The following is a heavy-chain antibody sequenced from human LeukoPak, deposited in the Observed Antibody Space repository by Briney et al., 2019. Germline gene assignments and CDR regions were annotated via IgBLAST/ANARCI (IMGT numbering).Heavy chain of an antibody. CDR2: ISSSGSTI. CDR1: GFTSSSYE. V-gene: IGHV3-48*03. Sequence: GGSLRLSCAASGFTSSSYEMNWVRQAPGKGLEWVSYISSSGSTIYYADSVKGRFTISRDNAKNSLYLQMNSLRAEDTAVYYCARAYGDYDFDYWGQGTLVTVSS. J-gene: IGHJ4*02. D-gene: IGHD4-17*01. CDR3: ARAYGDYDFDY.